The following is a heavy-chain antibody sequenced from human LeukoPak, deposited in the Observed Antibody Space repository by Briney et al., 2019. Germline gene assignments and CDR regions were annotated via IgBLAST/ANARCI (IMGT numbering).Heavy chain of an antibody. CDR2: FDPEDGET. J-gene: IGHJ4*02. CDR1: GYTLTELS. CDR3: ATTNYGSGSYYPDY. V-gene: IGHV1-24*01. Sequence: ASVTVSFKVSGYTLTELSMHWVRQAPGKGLEWMGGFDPEDGETIYAQKFQGRVTMTEDTSTDTAYMELSSLRSEDTAVYYCATTNYGSGSYYPDYWGQGTLVTVSS. D-gene: IGHD3-10*01.